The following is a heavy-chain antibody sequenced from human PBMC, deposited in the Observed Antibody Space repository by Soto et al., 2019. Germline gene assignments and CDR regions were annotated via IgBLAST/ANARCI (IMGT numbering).Heavy chain of an antibody. Sequence: SETLSLTCTVSGGSISSSSYYLGWIRQPPGKGLEWIGSIYYSGNTYYNPSLKSRVTISVDTSKNQFSLKLSSVTAADTAVYYCARLGRGRYSGYDWGADYWGQGTLVTVSS. CDR1: GGSISSSSYY. CDR2: IYYSGNT. CDR3: ARLGRGRYSGYDWGADY. V-gene: IGHV4-39*01. D-gene: IGHD5-12*01. J-gene: IGHJ4*02.